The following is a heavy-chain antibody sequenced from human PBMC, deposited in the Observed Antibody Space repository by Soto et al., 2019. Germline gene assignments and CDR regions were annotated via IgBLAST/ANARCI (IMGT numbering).Heavy chain of an antibody. CDR1: GFSFSTYG. J-gene: IGHJ6*02. D-gene: IGHD5-18*01. V-gene: IGHV3-33*01. CDR3: ARVEAPLIHSDHYYYGMDV. Sequence: QVQLVESGGGVVRPGRSLRLACEASGFSFSTYGMHWVRQAPGKGLQWVAVIWYDGTNKYYADSVKGRFTISRDNSKDTLYLEMNNLRAEDTAVYYCARVEAPLIHSDHYYYGMDVWGQGTTVTVSS. CDR2: IWYDGTNK.